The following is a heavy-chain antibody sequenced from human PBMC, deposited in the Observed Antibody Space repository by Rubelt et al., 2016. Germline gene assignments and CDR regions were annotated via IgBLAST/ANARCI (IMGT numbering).Heavy chain of an antibody. V-gene: IGHV4-61*08. D-gene: IGHD4-17*01. CDR3: ARAYGNWFDP. CDR2: FYYSGST. CDR1: GGSVSSGDYY. Sequence: QVQLQESGPGLVKPSETLSLTCTVSGGSVSSGDYYWSWLRQPPGTGLEWIGYFYYSGSTNYNPSLKSRVTISVDTSKNQFARKLSAVTAADTAGYYCARAYGNWFDPWGQGTLVTVSS. J-gene: IGHJ5*02.